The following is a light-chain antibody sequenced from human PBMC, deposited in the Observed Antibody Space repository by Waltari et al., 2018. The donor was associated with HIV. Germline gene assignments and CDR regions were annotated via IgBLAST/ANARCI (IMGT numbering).Light chain of an antibody. CDR3: QQYGRSVT. J-gene: IGKJ4*01. Sequence: EIVLTQSPGTLSLSPGERATLSCRASQSVSSSYLAWYQQKPGQAPRLLIYGASRSATGIPDRFSGSGSGTDFTLTISRLEPEDFAVYYCQQYGRSVTFGGGTKVEIK. V-gene: IGKV3-20*01. CDR1: QSVSSSY. CDR2: GAS.